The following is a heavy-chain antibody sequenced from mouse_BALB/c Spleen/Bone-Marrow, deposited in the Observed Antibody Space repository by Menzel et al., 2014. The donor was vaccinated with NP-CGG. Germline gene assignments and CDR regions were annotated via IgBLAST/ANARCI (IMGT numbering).Heavy chain of an antibody. CDR1: GYTFXDTW. CDR3: ARDY. J-gene: IGHJ2*01. V-gene: IGHV1-7*01. CDR2: INPSTGYA. Sequence: VKLQESGPELAKPGASVKMSCKASGYTFXDTWIHWIKQRPGQGLEWIGYINPSTGYAEYNQNFKDKATLTVDKSSSTAYMQLSSLTSEDSAVYYCARDYWGQGTTLTVSS.